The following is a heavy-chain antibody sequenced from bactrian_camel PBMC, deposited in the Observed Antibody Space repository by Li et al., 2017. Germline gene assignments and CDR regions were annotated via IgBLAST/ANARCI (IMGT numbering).Heavy chain of an antibody. J-gene: IGHJ4*01. V-gene: IGHV3S53*01. CDR2: VASEGSI. CDR3: RAGPGPRCSVVRGMWYNY. Sequence: HVQLVESGGGSVQAGGSLRLSCAASGDISSTYCMGWFRQAPGKEREGVATVASEGSITYADSVKGRFTISKANAENTLYLQMDSLKPEDTAMYYCRAGPGPRCSVVRGMWYNYWGRGTQVTVS. CDR1: GDISSTYC. D-gene: IGHD2*01.